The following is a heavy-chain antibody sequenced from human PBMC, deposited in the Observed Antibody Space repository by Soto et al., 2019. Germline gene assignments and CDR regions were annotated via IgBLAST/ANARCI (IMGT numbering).Heavy chain of an antibody. CDR2: IKQDGSEK. D-gene: IGHD2-15*01. CDR1: GFTFSSYW. CDR3: ARALVLVVVAATCAFDI. Sequence: EVQLVESGGGLVQPEGSLRLSCAASGFTFSSYWMSWVRQAPGKGLEWVANIKQDGSEKYYVDSVKGRFTISRDNAKNSLYLQMNSLRAEDTAVYYCARALVLVVVAATCAFDIWGQGTMVTVSS. J-gene: IGHJ3*02. V-gene: IGHV3-7*01.